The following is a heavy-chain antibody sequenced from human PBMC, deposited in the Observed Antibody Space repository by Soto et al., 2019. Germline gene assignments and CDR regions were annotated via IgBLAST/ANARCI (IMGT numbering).Heavy chain of an antibody. D-gene: IGHD3-10*01. V-gene: IGHV4-39*01. CDR3: ARQSSGSYYVRSSEYYFDY. CDR1: GGSISSSSYH. CDR2: IYYSGST. J-gene: IGHJ4*02. Sequence: QLQLQESGPGLVKPSETLSLTCTVSGGSISSSSYHWGWIRQPPGKGLEWIGSIYYSGSTYYNPSLKSRVTISVDTSKNQFSLKLSSVTAADTAVYYCARQSSGSYYVRSSEYYFDYWGQGTLVTVSS.